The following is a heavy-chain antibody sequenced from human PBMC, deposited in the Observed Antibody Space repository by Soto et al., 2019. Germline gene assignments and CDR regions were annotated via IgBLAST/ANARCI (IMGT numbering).Heavy chain of an antibody. D-gene: IGHD5-12*01. J-gene: IGHJ5*02. CDR1: GDSVSSNSAT. V-gene: IGHV6-1*01. Sequence: QVQLQQSGPGLVKPSQTLSLTCAISGDSVSSNSATWNWIRLSPSRGLEWLGRTDYRSKWYSVYAVSVKSRISFNPDTYKDQCPLQLNSVTPDDTAVYYCGRGPRSLRPWGQGTLVTVSS. CDR3: GRGPRSLRP. CDR2: TDYRSKWYS.